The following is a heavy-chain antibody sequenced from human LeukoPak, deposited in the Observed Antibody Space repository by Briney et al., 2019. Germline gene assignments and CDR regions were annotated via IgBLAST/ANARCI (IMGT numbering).Heavy chain of an antibody. Sequence: SETLSLTCTVSGGSISSYYWSWIRQPAGKGLEWIGYIYYSGSTSYNPSLKSRVTISVDTSKNQFSLKLSSVTAADTAVYYCARSTRSGSYYSYWGQGTLVTVSS. D-gene: IGHD3-10*01. CDR1: GGSISSYY. CDR3: ARSTRSGSYYSY. J-gene: IGHJ4*02. V-gene: IGHV4-59*01. CDR2: IYYSGST.